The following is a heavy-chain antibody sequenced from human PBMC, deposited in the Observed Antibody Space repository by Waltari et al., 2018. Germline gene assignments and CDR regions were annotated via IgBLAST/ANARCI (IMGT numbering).Heavy chain of an antibody. CDR3: ARDATIYSRSWHRFDI. V-gene: IGHV3-48*03. D-gene: IGHD6-13*01. J-gene: IGHJ3*02. Sequence: EVQLVESGGGLGQPGGSLRLSCAASGFTFSRYALNWVRQAPVKGLEWVSYIRTNGGTMYYADSVRGRFTISRDNAKSSLYLQMNSLRAEDTAVYYCARDATIYSRSWHRFDIWGQGTTVTVSS. CDR2: IRTNGGTM. CDR1: GFTFSRYA.